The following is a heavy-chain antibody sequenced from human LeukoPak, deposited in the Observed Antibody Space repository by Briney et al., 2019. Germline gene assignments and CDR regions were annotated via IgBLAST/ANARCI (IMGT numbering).Heavy chain of an antibody. D-gene: IGHD2-2*01. Sequence: GGSLRLSCAASGSTFSSYSMNWVRQAPGKGLEWVSSISSSSSYIYYADSVKGRFTISRDNAKNSLYLKMNSLRAEDTAVYYCASIGDCSSTSCFPLGPWGQGTLVTVSS. CDR3: ASIGDCSSTSCFPLGP. CDR2: ISSSSSYI. V-gene: IGHV3-21*01. J-gene: IGHJ5*02. CDR1: GSTFSSYS.